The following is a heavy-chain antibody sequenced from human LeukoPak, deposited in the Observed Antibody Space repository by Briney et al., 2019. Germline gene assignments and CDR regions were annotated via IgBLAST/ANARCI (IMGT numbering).Heavy chain of an antibody. CDR2: FDPEDGET. V-gene: IGHV1-24*01. CDR1: GYTLTELS. Sequence: ASVKVSCKVSGYTLTELSMHWVRQAPGKGLEWMGGFDPEDGETIYAQKFQGRVTMTEDTSTDTAYMELSSLRSEDTAVYYCATVPGPTLNSGSYEVWGGLDYWGQGTLVTVSS. D-gene: IGHD1-26*01. CDR3: ATVPGPTLNSGSYEVWGGLDY. J-gene: IGHJ4*02.